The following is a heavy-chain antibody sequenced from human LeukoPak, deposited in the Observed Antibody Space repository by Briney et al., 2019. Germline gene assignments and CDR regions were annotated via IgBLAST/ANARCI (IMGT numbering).Heavy chain of an antibody. Sequence: ASVKVSCKASGYTFTGYYTHWVRQAPGQGLEWMGRINPNSGGTNYAQKFQGRVTMTRDTSISTAYMELSRLRSDDTAVYYCARSMTTVTTYNYYYYMDVWGKGTTVTVSS. J-gene: IGHJ6*03. D-gene: IGHD4-17*01. CDR2: INPNSGGT. CDR1: GYTFTGYY. CDR3: ARSMTTVTTYNYYYYMDV. V-gene: IGHV1-2*06.